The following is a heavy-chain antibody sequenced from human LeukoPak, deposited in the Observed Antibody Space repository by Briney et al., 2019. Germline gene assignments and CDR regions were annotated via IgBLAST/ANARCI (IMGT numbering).Heavy chain of an antibody. V-gene: IGHV4-34*01. J-gene: IGHJ3*02. CDR2: INHSGSP. CDR3: ARHYYDYVWGSYRYTGIHAFDI. D-gene: IGHD3-16*02. Sequence: SETLSLTCAVYGGSFSGYYWSWIRQPPGKGLEWIGEINHSGSPNYNPSLKSRVTISVDPSKNQFSLKLSSVTAADTAVYYCARHYYDYVWGSYRYTGIHAFDIWGQGTMVTASS. CDR1: GGSFSGYY.